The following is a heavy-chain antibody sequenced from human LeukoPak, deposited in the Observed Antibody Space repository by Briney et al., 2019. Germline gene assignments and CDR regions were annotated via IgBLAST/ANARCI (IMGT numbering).Heavy chain of an antibody. J-gene: IGHJ6*02. CDR3: ARHIPPRIGAYGGYYYYGMDV. CDR1: GGSISSYY. D-gene: IGHD4/OR15-4a*01. CDR2: IYYSGST. Sequence: SETLSLTCTVSGGSISSYYWSWIRQPPGKGLEWIGYIYYSGSTNYNPSLKSRVTISVDTSKNQFSLKLSSVTAADTAVYYCARHIPPRIGAYGGYYYYGMDVWGQGTTVTVSS. V-gene: IGHV4-59*08.